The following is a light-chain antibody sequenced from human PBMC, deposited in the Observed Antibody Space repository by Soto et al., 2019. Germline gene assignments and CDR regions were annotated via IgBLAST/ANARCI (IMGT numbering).Light chain of an antibody. CDR2: DAS. Sequence: EIVLTHSPGTLSLSPGERATLSCRASQTVTSSSLAWYQQKPGQAPRLLIYDASSRATGIPDRVSGSGSGIDFTLTISRLDPEDFAVHYCQQYGSSRLTFGGGTKVEIK. CDR1: QTVTSSS. V-gene: IGKV3-20*01. J-gene: IGKJ4*01. CDR3: QQYGSSRLT.